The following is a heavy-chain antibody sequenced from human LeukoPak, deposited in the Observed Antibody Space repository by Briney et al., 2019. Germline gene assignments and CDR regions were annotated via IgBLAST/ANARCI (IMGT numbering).Heavy chain of an antibody. D-gene: IGHD2-2*01. CDR3: ARRPRDIVVVPAAMNWFDP. J-gene: IGHJ5*02. CDR2: INHSGST. CDR1: GGSFSGYY. V-gene: IGHV4-34*01. Sequence: SETLSLTCAVYGGSFSGYYWSWIRQPPGKGLEWIGEINHSGSTNYNPSLKSRVTISVDTSKNQFSLKLSSVTAADTAVYYCARRPRDIVVVPAAMNWFDPWGQGTLVTVSS.